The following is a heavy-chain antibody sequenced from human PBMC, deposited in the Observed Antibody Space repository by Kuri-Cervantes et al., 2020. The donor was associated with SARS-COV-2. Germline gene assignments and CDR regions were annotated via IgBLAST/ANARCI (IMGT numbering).Heavy chain of an antibody. CDR3: AINPYCGGDCYPGDY. CDR2: IYHSGST. V-gene: IGHV4-38-2*02. D-gene: IGHD2-21*01. Sequence: GSLRLSCTVSGDPMSSGNYWGWIRQPPGKGLEWIGSIYHSGSTYYNPSLKSRVTISVDTSKNQFSLKLSSVTAADTAVCYCAINPYCGGDCYPGDYWGQGTLVTVSS. CDR1: GDPMSSGNY. J-gene: IGHJ4*02.